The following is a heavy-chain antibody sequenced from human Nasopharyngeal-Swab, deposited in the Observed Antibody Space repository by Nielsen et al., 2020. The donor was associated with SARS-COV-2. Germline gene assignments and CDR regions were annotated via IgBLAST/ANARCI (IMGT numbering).Heavy chain of an antibody. CDR3: AKDSGSGWFSLFDH. Sequence: GGSLRLSCAASGMAFSSYGMHWVRQAAGKGLEWVTVISHDGGNEYYADSVKGRFTISRDNSKNAFYLQMNSLRPEDTATYYCAKDSGSGWFSLFDHWGRGTVVTVSS. CDR2: ISHDGGNE. D-gene: IGHD6-19*01. J-gene: IGHJ4*02. CDR1: GMAFSSYG. V-gene: IGHV3-30*18.